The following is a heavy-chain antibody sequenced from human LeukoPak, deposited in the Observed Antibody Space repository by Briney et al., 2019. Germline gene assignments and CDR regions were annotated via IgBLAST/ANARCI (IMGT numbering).Heavy chain of an antibody. J-gene: IGHJ4*02. V-gene: IGHV4-39*07. CDR1: SGSISSSNYY. Sequence: SETLSLTCTVSSGSISSSNYYWGWIRQPPGKGLEWIGSIYYSGSTYYDPSLKSRVTISVHTSKKQFSLKLSSVTAADTAVYYCARVTGYDSSGYYPDYWGQGTLVTVSS. CDR3: ARVTGYDSSGYYPDY. CDR2: IYYSGST. D-gene: IGHD3-22*01.